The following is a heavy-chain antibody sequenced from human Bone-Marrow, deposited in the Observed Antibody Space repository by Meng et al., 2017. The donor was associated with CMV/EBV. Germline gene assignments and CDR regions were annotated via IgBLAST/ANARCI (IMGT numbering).Heavy chain of an antibody. D-gene: IGHD3-9*01. CDR2: IIPILGIA. CDR3: AKDSGRRYLDWLPFDY. CDR1: GGTFSSYA. J-gene: IGHJ4*02. Sequence: SVKVSCKASGGTFSSYAISWVRQAPGQGLEWMGGIIPILGIANYAQKFQGRVTITADKSTSTAYMELSSLRSEDTAVYYCAKDSGRRYLDWLPFDYWGQGTLVTVSS. V-gene: IGHV1-69*10.